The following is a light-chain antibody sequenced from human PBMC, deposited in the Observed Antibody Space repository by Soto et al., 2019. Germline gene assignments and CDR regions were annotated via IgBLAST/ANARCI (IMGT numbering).Light chain of an antibody. CDR1: QSVNSNY. Sequence: EIVLTQSPGTLSLSQGERATLSCRASQSVNSNYLAWYQHQPGQAPRLLIFGASYRATGIPDRFSGSGSGTDFTLTISRLEPEDFAVYYCQHYDTSPPEFTFGPGTKVDIK. CDR2: GAS. J-gene: IGKJ3*01. V-gene: IGKV3-20*01. CDR3: QHYDTSPPEFT.